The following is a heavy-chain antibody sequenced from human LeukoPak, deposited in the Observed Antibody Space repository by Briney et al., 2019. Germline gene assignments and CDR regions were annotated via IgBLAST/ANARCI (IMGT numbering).Heavy chain of an antibody. D-gene: IGHD4-17*01. CDR2: ISGSGDNT. Sequence: ETLSLTCAVSGDSISSSYWWSWVRQPPGKGLEWVSTISGSGDNTYFADSVKGRFTISRDNSKNTLFLQMNSLRAEDTAVYYCVRRGDYGDLWGQGTLVTVSS. CDR1: GDSISSSY. J-gene: IGHJ4*02. V-gene: IGHV3-23*01. CDR3: VRRGDYGDL.